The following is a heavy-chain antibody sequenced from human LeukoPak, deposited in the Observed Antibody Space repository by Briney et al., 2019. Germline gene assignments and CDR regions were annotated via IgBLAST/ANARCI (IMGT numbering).Heavy chain of an antibody. CDR2: IRGSGADK. J-gene: IGHJ4*02. V-gene: IGHV3-23*01. Sequence: PGGSLRLSCAASGFSFSTNSMSWVRQAPGKGLEWVSSIRGSGADKYYADSVKGRFSISRDNSQDTLSLQMNSLRAEDTAVYYCAKISWDGRGTFDWGRGTLVTVSS. CDR3: AKISWDGRGTFD. CDR1: GFSFSTNS. D-gene: IGHD1/OR15-1a*01.